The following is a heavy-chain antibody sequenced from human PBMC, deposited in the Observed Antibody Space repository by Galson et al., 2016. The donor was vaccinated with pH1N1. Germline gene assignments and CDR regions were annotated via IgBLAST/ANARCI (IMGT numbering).Heavy chain of an antibody. Sequence: SLRLSCAASGFSFTSYGMSWVRQAPGKGLDWVAGISGSGDDTFYAHTVRGRFTISRDNPRNKVYLQMDSLTSDDMALYFCAVGSSVAGPDFFVHWGQGALVTVSS. V-gene: IGHV3-23*01. J-gene: IGHJ4*02. D-gene: IGHD6-19*01. CDR3: AVGSSVAGPDFFVH. CDR2: ISGSGDDT. CDR1: GFSFTSYG.